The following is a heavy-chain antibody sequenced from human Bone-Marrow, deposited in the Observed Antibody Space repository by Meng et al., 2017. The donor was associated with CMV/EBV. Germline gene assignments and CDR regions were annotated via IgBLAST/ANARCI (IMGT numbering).Heavy chain of an antibody. J-gene: IGHJ4*02. CDR3: TRLGGEVVPAANFDY. CDR2: IRSKANSYAT. V-gene: IGHV3-73*01. Sequence: GGSLRLSCAASGFTFSNAWMSWVRQAPGKGLEWVGRIRSKANSYATAYAASVKGRFTISRGDSKNTAYLQMNSLKTEDTAVYYCTRLGGEVVPAANFDYWGQGTLVTVSS. D-gene: IGHD2-2*01. CDR1: GFTFSNAW.